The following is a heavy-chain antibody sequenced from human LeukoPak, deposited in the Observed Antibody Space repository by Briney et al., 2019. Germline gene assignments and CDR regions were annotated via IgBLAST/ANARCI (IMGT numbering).Heavy chain of an antibody. Sequence: PGRSLRLSCAASGFTFDDYAMHWVRHAPGKGLEWVSGISWNSGSIGYADSVKGRFTISRDNAKNSLYLQMNSRRAEDTALYYCAKDQSPNYYDSSGYLFDYGGQGTLVTVSS. CDR2: ISWNSGSI. D-gene: IGHD3-22*01. J-gene: IGHJ4*02. V-gene: IGHV3-9*01. CDR1: GFTFDDYA. CDR3: AKDQSPNYYDSSGYLFDY.